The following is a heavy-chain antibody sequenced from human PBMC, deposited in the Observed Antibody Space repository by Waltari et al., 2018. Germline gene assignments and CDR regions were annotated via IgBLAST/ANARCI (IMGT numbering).Heavy chain of an antibody. CDR3: ARADSSSWYNRGRSNWFDP. Sequence: QVQLQESGPGLVKPSETLSLTCAVSGYSISSGYYWGWIRPPPGKGLEWIGSINHSGGTYYNPSLKSRVTISVDTSKNQFSLKLSSVTAADTAVYYCARADSSSWYNRGRSNWFDPWGQGTLVTVSS. D-gene: IGHD6-13*01. CDR2: INHSGGT. J-gene: IGHJ5*02. V-gene: IGHV4-38-2*01. CDR1: GYSISSGYY.